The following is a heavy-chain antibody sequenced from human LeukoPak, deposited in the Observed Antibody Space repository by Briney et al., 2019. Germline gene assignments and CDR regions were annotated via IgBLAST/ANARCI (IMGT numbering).Heavy chain of an antibody. CDR1: GFTFSSYA. Sequence: AGRSLRLSCAASGFTFSSYAMHWVRQAPGKGLEWVAVISYDGSNKYYADSVKGRFTISRDNSKNTLYLRMNSLRAEDTAVYYCARVEEGLYVLRYFDRMDVWGKGTTVTVSS. CDR3: ARVEEGLYVLRYFDRMDV. D-gene: IGHD3-9*01. V-gene: IGHV3-30*04. CDR2: ISYDGSNK. J-gene: IGHJ6*04.